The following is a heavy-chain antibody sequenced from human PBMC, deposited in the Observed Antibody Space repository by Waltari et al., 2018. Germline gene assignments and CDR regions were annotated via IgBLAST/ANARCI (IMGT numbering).Heavy chain of an antibody. Sequence: QVQLQESGPGLVKPSQTLSLTCTVSGGSISSGSYYWSWIRQPAGKGLEWIGRIYTSGSTNYNPSLKSRVTISVDTSKNQFSLKLSSVTAADTAVYYCARAGAAAGNYYYYYMDVWGKGTTVTVSS. CDR2: IYTSGST. D-gene: IGHD6-13*01. V-gene: IGHV4-61*02. J-gene: IGHJ6*03. CDR1: GGSISSGSYY. CDR3: ARAGAAAGNYYYYYMDV.